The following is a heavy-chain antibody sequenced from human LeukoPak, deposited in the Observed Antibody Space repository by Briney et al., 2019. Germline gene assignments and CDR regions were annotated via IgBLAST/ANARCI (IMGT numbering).Heavy chain of an antibody. CDR2: INHSGST. D-gene: IGHD3-10*01. Sequence: PSETLSLTCAVYGGSFSGYYWSWIRQPPGKGLEWIGEINHSGSTNYNPSLKSRVTISVDTSKNQFSLKLSSVTAADTAAYYCAREGRYGSESWYYYYGMDVWGQGTTVTVSS. CDR1: GGSFSGYY. J-gene: IGHJ6*02. CDR3: AREGRYGSESWYYYYGMDV. V-gene: IGHV4-34*01.